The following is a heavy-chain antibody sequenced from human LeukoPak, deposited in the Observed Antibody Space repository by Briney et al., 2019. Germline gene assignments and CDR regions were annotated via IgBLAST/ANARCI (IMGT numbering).Heavy chain of an antibody. Sequence: GGSLRLSCAASGFTFSSYGMHWVRQAPGKGLEWVAVISYDGSNKYYADSVKGRFTISRDNSKNTLYLQMNSLGAEDTAVYYCAKDNVDYWGQGTLVTVSS. V-gene: IGHV3-30*18. CDR2: ISYDGSNK. J-gene: IGHJ4*02. CDR1: GFTFSSYG. CDR3: AKDNVDY.